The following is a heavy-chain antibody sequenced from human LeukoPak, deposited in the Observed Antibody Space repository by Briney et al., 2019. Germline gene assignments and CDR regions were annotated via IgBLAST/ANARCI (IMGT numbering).Heavy chain of an antibody. CDR3: AREPAAAGRNWFDP. CDR2: ISSSSSSI. CDR1: GFTFSSYS. V-gene: IGHV3-48*01. Sequence: GGSLRLSCAASGFTFSSYSMNWVRQAPGKGLEWVSYISSSSSSIYYADSVKGRFTISRDNAKNSLYLQMNSLRAEDTAVYYCAREPAAAGRNWFDPWGQGTLVTVSS. D-gene: IGHD6-13*01. J-gene: IGHJ5*02.